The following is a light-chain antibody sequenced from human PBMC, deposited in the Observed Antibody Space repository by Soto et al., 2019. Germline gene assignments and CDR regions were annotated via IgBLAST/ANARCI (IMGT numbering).Light chain of an antibody. Sequence: DIVVTENVATLSSAQGRGSTLSSAASQKISGYLAWYQQKPGQAPRLLIYDASNRATGIPVRFSGSGSGTDYTLAVTTQALFRSMVYYAQQHGNRSRMLGHGTKVDIK. CDR2: DAS. CDR1: QKISGY. CDR3: QQHGNRSRM. V-gene: IGKV3-11*01. J-gene: IGKJ1*01.